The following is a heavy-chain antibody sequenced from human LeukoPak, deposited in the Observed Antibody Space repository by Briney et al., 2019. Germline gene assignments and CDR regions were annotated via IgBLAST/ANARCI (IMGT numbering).Heavy chain of an antibody. D-gene: IGHD3-3*01. J-gene: IGHJ6*03. V-gene: IGHV3-7*01. CDR2: VKQDGNEK. Sequence: GGSLRLSCAASGFTFSSYWVSWVRQAPEKGLEWVANVKQDGNEKYYVDSVKGRFTISRDNAKNSLYLQMNSLRAEDTAVYYCARARITIFEFPMDVWGKGTTVTVSS. CDR1: GFTFSSYW. CDR3: ARARITIFEFPMDV.